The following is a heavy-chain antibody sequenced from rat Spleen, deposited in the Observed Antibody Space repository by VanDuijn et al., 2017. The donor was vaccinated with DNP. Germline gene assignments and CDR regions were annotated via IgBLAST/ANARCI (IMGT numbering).Heavy chain of an antibody. CDR3: VRWNSGHFDY. Sequence: EVQLVESGGDLVQPGRSLKLFCAASGFTFSDYYMAWVRQAPTNGLEWVAYIRYDGGSTKYGDSVKGRFTISRDNAKNTLYLQMNSLRSEDLATYYCVRWNSGHFDYWGQGVMVPVSS. D-gene: IGHD4-3*01. CDR2: IRYDGGST. J-gene: IGHJ2*01. V-gene: IGHV5-22*01. CDR1: GFTFSDYY.